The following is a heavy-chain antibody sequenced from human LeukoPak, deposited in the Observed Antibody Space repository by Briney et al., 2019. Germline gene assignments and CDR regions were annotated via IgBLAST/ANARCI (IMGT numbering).Heavy chain of an antibody. CDR2: INHSGST. V-gene: IGHV4-34*01. Sequence: PSETLSLTCAVYGGSFSGYYWSWIRQPPGKGLEWIGEINHSGSTNYNPSLKSRVTISVDTSKNQFSLKLSSVTAADTAVYYCARGVRWQYQLLWYAFDIWGQGTMVTVPS. CDR3: ARGVRWQYQLLWYAFDI. CDR1: GGSFSGYY. J-gene: IGHJ3*02. D-gene: IGHD2-2*01.